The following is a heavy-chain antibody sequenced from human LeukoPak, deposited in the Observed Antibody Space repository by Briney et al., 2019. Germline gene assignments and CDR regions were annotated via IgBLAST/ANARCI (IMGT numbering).Heavy chain of an antibody. Sequence: GGSLRLSCAASGFTFSSYWMSWVRQAPGKGLEWVAVISYDGYTKLYADSVKGRLTISRDTSENTLYLQMNSLRAEDTAVYYCARDRGYSSFDYWGQGTLVTVSS. CDR2: ISYDGYTK. V-gene: IGHV3-30*03. D-gene: IGHD6-19*01. J-gene: IGHJ4*02. CDR3: ARDRGYSSFDY. CDR1: GFTFSSYW.